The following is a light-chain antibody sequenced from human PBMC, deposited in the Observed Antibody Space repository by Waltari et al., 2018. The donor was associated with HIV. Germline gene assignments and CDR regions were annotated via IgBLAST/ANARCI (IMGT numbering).Light chain of an antibody. Sequence: DIQMTQSPSSVSTSVGDRVTITCRASQGISSWLVWYQQKPGKAPKLLIYAASSLQSGVPSRFSGSGSGTNFTLTINGLQAEDFATYYCQQSYRFPYTFGQGTKLDIK. CDR2: AAS. V-gene: IGKV1-12*01. CDR3: QQSYRFPYT. J-gene: IGKJ2*01. CDR1: QGISSW.